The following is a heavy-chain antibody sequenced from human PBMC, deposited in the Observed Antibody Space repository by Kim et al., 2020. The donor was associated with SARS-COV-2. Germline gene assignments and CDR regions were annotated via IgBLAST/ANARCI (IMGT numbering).Heavy chain of an antibody. V-gene: IGHV3-21*01. J-gene: IGHJ1*01. CDR1: GFTFRSYT. D-gene: IGHD4-17*01. CDR2: ISSGSNYI. Sequence: GGSLRLSCAASGFTFRSYTMNWVRQAPGWGLEWVSSISSGSNYIYYADSLKGRFTISRDNAKNSLYLQMNSLRAEDTAVYYCARDREADYGTNAVFQLWGQGTLVTVSS. CDR3: ARDREADYGTNAVFQL.